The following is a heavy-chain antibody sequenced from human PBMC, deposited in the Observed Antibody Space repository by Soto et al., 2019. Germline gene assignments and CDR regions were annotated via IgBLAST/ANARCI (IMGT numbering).Heavy chain of an antibody. V-gene: IGHV3-23*01. CDR1: GFTFSSYA. J-gene: IGHJ4*02. Sequence: PVGSLRLSCAASGFTFSSYAMSWVRQAPGKGLEWVSAISGSGGSTYYADSVKGRFTISRDNSKNTLYLQMNSLRAEDTAVYYCAKDQLRPYYYDSSGLSFDYWGQGTLVTVSS. CDR2: ISGSGGST. D-gene: IGHD3-22*01. CDR3: AKDQLRPYYYDSSGLSFDY.